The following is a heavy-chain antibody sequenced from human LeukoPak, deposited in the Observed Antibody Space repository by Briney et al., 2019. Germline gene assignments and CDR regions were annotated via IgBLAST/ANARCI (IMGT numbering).Heavy chain of an antibody. V-gene: IGHV3-66*01. D-gene: IGHD3-10*01. Sequence: GSLRLSCAASDFNFITYAMSWVRQAPGKGLEWVSVIYNGGATDYADSVRGRFTISRDNSKNTLYLQMNSLRAEDTGVYYCARDGRFGELFFDSWGQGTLVTVSS. CDR1: DFNFITYA. CDR3: ARDGRFGELFFDS. J-gene: IGHJ4*02. CDR2: IYNGGAT.